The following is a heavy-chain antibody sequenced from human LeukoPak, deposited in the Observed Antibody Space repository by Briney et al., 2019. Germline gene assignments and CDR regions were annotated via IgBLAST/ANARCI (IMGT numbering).Heavy chain of an antibody. CDR1: GYTFTRYD. V-gene: IGHV1-8*01. J-gene: IGHJ4*02. Sequence: ASVKVSCKASGYTFTRYDINWVRQATGQGLEWMGWVNLKSGNTGSAQKFQGRVTMTRDTSTSTVYMELSSLRSEDTAVYYCATVYSSSADWDYWGQGTLVTVSS. CDR3: ATVYSSSADWDY. D-gene: IGHD6-6*01. CDR2: VNLKSGNT.